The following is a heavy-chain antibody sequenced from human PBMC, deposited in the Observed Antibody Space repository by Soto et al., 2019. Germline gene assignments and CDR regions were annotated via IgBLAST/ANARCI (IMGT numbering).Heavy chain of an antibody. CDR1: GFTFSSYG. J-gene: IGHJ6*02. CDR2: IWYDGSNK. V-gene: IGHV3-33*01. Sequence: QVRLVESGGGVVQPGRSLRLSCAASGFTFSSYGMHWVRQAPGKXLEWVAVIWYDGSNKYYADSVKGRFTISRDNSKNTLYLQMNXLRAXXXXXXXXXXXXXXXXXXXGMDXWGQGTTVTVSS. CDR3: XXXXXXXXXXXGMDX.